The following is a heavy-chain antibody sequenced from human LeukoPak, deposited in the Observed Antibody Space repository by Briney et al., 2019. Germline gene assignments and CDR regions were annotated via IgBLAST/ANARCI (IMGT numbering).Heavy chain of an antibody. CDR1: GGSISSYY. CDR2: IYYSGST. Sequence: SETLSLTCTVSGGSISSYYWSWIRQPLGKGLEWIGYIYYSGSTNYNPSLKSRVTISVDTSKNQFSLKLSSVTAADTAVYYCARVIPGIAAAGTSWFDPWGQGTLVTVSS. D-gene: IGHD6-13*01. CDR3: ARVIPGIAAAGTSWFDP. V-gene: IGHV4-59*01. J-gene: IGHJ5*02.